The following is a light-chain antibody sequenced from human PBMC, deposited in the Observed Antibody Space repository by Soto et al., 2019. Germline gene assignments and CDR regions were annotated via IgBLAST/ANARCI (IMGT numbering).Light chain of an antibody. CDR1: SSNIGAGYD. V-gene: IGLV1-40*01. CDR3: QSYDSSLSGWV. CDR2: GNS. Sequence: QSVLTQPPSVSGAPGQRVTIPCTGGSSNIGAGYDVHWYQQLPGTAPKLLIYGNSNRPSGVPDRFSGSKSGTSASLAITGLRAEDEADYYCQSYDSSLSGWVFGGGTKVTVL. J-gene: IGLJ3*02.